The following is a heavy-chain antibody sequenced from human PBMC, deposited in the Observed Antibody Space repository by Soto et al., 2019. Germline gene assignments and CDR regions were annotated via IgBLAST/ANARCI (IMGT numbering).Heavy chain of an antibody. J-gene: IGHJ2*01. Sequence: HPGGSLRLSCAVSGFTFSSYWMSWVHQAPGKGLEWVANIKQDGSGKYYVDSVKGRFTISRDNAKNSLYLQMNSLRAEDTAVYYCAREGGYNLTPFDLWGRGTLVTVSS. D-gene: IGHD5-12*01. CDR1: GFTFSSYW. CDR3: AREGGYNLTPFDL. CDR2: IKQDGSGK. V-gene: IGHV3-7*03.